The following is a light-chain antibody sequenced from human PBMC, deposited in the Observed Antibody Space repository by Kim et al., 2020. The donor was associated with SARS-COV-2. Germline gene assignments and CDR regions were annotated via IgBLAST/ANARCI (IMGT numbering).Light chain of an antibody. CDR3: QVCDSNSDLYV. J-gene: IGLJ1*01. Sequence: SYELTQPPSVSVAPGKTARITCGGNNIGGKSVHWYQQKPGQAPVLVIYYDNDRPSGIPERFSGSNSGNTATLTISRVEVGDAADYYCQVCDSNSDLYVFGTGTKVTVL. CDR1: NIGGKS. V-gene: IGLV3-21*04. CDR2: YDN.